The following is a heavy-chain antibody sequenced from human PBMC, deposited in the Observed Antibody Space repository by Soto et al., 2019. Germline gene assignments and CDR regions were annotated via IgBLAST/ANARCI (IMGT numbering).Heavy chain of an antibody. J-gene: IGHJ4*02. CDR1: GGTFSSYT. CDR2: IIPILGIV. CDR3: ARTSDCSGGSCYPTDY. D-gene: IGHD2-15*01. V-gene: IGHV1-69*02. Sequence: QVQLVQSGAEVKKPGSSVKVSCKASGGTFSSYTISWVRQAPGQGLEWMGRIIPILGIVNYAQKFQGRVTITADKSTSTAYMELSSLRSEDTAVYYCARTSDCSGGSCYPTDYWGQGTLVTVSS.